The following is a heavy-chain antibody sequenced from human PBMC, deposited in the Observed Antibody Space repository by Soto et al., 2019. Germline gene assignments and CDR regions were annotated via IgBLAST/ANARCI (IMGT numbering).Heavy chain of an antibody. J-gene: IGHJ3*02. CDR3: ARAGRSSGWYHAFDI. CDR1: GFTVSSNY. CDR2: IYSGGST. Sequence: EVQLVESGGGLIQPGGSLRLSCAASGFTVSSNYMSWVRQAPGKGLEWVSVIYSGGSTYYADSVKGRFTISRDNSKNTLYLQMNSLRAEDTAVYYCARAGRSSGWYHAFDIWGQGTMVTVSS. V-gene: IGHV3-53*01. D-gene: IGHD6-19*01.